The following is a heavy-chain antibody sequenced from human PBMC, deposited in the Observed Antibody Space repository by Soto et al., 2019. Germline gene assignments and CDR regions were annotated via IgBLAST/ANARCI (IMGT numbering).Heavy chain of an antibody. CDR1: GGSFSGYY. D-gene: IGHD3-10*01. CDR3: ARGAYYYGSGSYYNRALYFDY. CDR2: INHSGST. V-gene: IGHV4-34*01. J-gene: IGHJ4*02. Sequence: SETLSLTCAVYGGSFSGYYWSWIRQPPGKGLEWIGEINHSGSTNYNPSLKSRVTISVDTSKNQFSLKLSSVTAADTAVYYCARGAYYYGSGSYYNRALYFDYWGQGTLVTVS.